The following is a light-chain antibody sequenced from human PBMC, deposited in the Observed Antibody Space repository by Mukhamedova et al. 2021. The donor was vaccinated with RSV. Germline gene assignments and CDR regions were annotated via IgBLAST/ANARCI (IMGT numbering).Light chain of an antibody. CDR1: QSVSSN. Sequence: GERATHSCRASQSVSSNLAWYQQKPGQAPRLLIYGASTRATGIPARFSGSGSGTEFTLTISSLQSEDFAVYYCQQYNNWPLTFGGG. V-gene: IGKV3-15*01. J-gene: IGKJ4*01. CDR2: GAS. CDR3: QQYNNWPLT.